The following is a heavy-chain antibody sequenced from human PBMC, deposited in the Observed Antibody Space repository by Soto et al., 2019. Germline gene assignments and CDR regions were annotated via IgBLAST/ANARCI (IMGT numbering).Heavy chain of an antibody. CDR3: TRDPRNYYDSIGSANWFDP. CDR1: GFTFSGSA. D-gene: IGHD3-22*01. Sequence: ESLGLSCAASGFTFSGSAMHGVRQAAGKGLEWVGRIRSKTNSYATAYAASVKGRFTISRDDSKDTAYLQMNSLKTEDTAVYYCTRDPRNYYDSIGSANWFDPWGQGTLVTVSS. CDR2: IRSKTNSYAT. J-gene: IGHJ5*02. V-gene: IGHV3-73*01.